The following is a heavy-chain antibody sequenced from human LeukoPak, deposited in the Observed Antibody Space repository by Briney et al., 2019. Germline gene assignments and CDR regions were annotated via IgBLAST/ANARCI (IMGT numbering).Heavy chain of an antibody. D-gene: IGHD3-10*01. Sequence: SETLSLTCTVSGGSISIYYWNWIRQPAGKGLEWIGRIFTSGITNYNPSFKSRVTMSVDTSKNQFSLNLSSVIAADTAIYYCARETSGTYYNPLGYMDVWGKGTTVTVSS. CDR3: ARETSGTYYNPLGYMDV. V-gene: IGHV4-4*07. CDR1: GGSISIYY. J-gene: IGHJ6*03. CDR2: IFTSGIT.